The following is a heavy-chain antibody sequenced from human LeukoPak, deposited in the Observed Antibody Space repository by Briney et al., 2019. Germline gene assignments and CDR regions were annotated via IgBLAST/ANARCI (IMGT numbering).Heavy chain of an antibody. CDR2: SSWNSGSI. V-gene: IGHV3-9*01. D-gene: IGHD3-22*01. J-gene: IGHJ4*02. Sequence: GRSLRLSCAASGFTFDDYAMHWVRQAPGKGLEWVSGSSWNSGSIGYADSVKGRFTISRDNAKNSLYLQMNSLRAEDTALYYCAKDNSYYDSSGYNYFDYWGQGTLVTVSS. CDR1: GFTFDDYA. CDR3: AKDNSYYDSSGYNYFDY.